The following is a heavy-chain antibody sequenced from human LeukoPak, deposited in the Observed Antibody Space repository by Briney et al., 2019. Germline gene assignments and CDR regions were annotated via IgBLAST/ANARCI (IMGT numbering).Heavy chain of an antibody. CDR1: GFTFSNYG. Sequence: GGSLRLSFAASGFTFSNYGMHWVRQAPGKGLEWVAFIRYDGSNKYYADSVKGRFTISRDNSKNTLYLQMNSLRAEDTAVYYCARGGRTTWHGMDVWGQGTAVTVSS. V-gene: IGHV3-30*02. J-gene: IGHJ6*02. CDR3: ARGGRTTWHGMDV. D-gene: IGHD4-17*01. CDR2: IRYDGSNK.